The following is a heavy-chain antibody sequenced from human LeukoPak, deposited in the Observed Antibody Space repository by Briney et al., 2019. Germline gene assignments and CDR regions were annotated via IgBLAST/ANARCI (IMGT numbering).Heavy chain of an antibody. D-gene: IGHD2-15*01. CDR3: AMFPGYCSGGSCYHLGYFDY. J-gene: IGHJ4*02. CDR2: IYYSGST. Sequence: SETLSLTCTVSSGSISSSSYYWGWIRQPPGKGLEWIGSIYYSGSTYYNPSLKSRVTISVDTSKNQFSLKLSSVTAADTAVYYCAMFPGYCSGGSCYHLGYFDYWGQGTLVTVSS. CDR1: SGSISSSSYY. V-gene: IGHV4-39*01.